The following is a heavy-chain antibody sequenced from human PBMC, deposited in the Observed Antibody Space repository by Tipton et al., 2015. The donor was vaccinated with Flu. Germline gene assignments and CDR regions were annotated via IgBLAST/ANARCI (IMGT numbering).Heavy chain of an antibody. D-gene: IGHD3/OR15-3a*01. CDR1: GFTFSSYY. Sequence: LRLSCAASGFTFSSYYMYWVRQVPGKGLEWVSRIYRDGSEKTYADSVKGRFTTSRDNAKNTLYLEMNSLRAEDTAVYFCARDKDWVPLDYWGQGTRVTVSS. CDR2: IYRDGSEK. J-gene: IGHJ4*02. CDR3: ARDKDWVPLDY. V-gene: IGHV3-74*01.